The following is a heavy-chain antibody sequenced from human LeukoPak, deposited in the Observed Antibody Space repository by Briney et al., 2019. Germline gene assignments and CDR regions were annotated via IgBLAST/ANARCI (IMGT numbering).Heavy chain of an antibody. CDR1: GFTFSSYG. Sequence: PGGSLRLSCAVSGFTFSSYGLHWVRQAPGRGLGWVAFIRYDGNNKYYADSVKGRFTISRDNSKNTLYLQMNSLRTEDTAVYYCAKGTVGAYEIDYWDQGTLVTVSA. D-gene: IGHD1-26*01. CDR3: AKGTVGAYEIDY. CDR2: IRYDGNNK. V-gene: IGHV3-30*02. J-gene: IGHJ4*02.